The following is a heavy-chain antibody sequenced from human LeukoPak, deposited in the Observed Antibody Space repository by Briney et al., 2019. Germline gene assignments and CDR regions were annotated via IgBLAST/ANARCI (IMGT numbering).Heavy chain of an antibody. CDR1: GYTFTSYY. J-gene: IGHJ4*02. D-gene: IGHD1-7*01. CDR3: GREIEGTTDY. CDR2: IKPSDSFT. Sequence: ASVKVSCKASGYTFTSYYVHWVRQAPGQGLEWMGVIKPSDSFTSYAQKFQGRLTVTRDMSTSTVYMELNSLRSEDTAVYFCGREIEGTTDYWGQGTLVTVSS. V-gene: IGHV1-46*01.